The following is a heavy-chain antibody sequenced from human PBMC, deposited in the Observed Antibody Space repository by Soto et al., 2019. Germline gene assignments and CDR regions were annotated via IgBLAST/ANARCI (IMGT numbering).Heavy chain of an antibody. J-gene: IGHJ6*02. CDR3: ARDVQQQPDRILNGMDV. V-gene: IGHV4-59*01. Sequence: QVQLQESGPGLVKPSETLSLTCTVSGGSISSYYWSWIRQPPGKGLEWIGYIYYSGSTKYNLSLKSRITISVDTSKNQYSLKLSSVTAADTAVYYCARDVQQQPDRILNGMDVWGQGTTVTVSS. D-gene: IGHD6-13*01. CDR2: IYYSGST. CDR1: GGSISSYY.